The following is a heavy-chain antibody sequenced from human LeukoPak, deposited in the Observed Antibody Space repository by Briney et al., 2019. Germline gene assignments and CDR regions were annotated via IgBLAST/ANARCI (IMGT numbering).Heavy chain of an antibody. D-gene: IGHD2-2*02. CDR3: ARVGHTQTFDY. CDR1: GYTFTSYY. Sequence: ASVTVSFKASGYTFTSYYMHWVRQAPGQGLEWMGIINPSGGSTSYAQKFQGRVTMTRDMSTSTVYMELSSLRSEDTAAYYCARVGHTQTFDYWGQGTLVTVSS. J-gene: IGHJ4*02. CDR2: INPSGGST. V-gene: IGHV1-46*01.